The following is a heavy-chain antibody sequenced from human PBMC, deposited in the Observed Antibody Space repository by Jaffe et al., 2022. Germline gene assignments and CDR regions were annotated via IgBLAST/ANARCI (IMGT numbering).Heavy chain of an antibody. CDR2: ITPSGITR. CDR3: AREIIATGGDALDL. CDR1: GFPFNNYE. D-gene: IGHD3-10*01. J-gene: IGHJ3*01. V-gene: IGHV3-48*03. Sequence: EVQLVESGGGLVQPGGSLRLSCAGSGFPFNNYEMNWVRQAPGKGLEWVSYITPSGITRYAESVKGRFTISRDNAKNSLSLQMNSLRAEDTALYYCAREIIATGGDALDLWGQGTMVTVSS.